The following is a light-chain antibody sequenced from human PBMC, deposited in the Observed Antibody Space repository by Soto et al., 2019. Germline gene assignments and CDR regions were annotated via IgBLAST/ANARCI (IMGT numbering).Light chain of an antibody. CDR3: QQYNNWPPGAT. J-gene: IGKJ3*01. CDR1: QPTASW. V-gene: IGKV1-12*01. CDR2: AAS. Sequence: DIQMTQSPSSVSASVGETVTITCRASQPTASWLAWFQQKPGEPPKLLIYAASTLQSGVPSRFSGRGSGTEFTLTISSLQPEDFATYYCQQYNNWPPGATFGPGTKVEIK.